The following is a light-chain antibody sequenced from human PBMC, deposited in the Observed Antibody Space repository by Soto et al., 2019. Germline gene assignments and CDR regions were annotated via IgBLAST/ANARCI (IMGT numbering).Light chain of an antibody. Sequence: QSVLTQPPSASGSPGQSVTISCTGTSSDVGGYNFVSWYQQHPGKAPKLIIYEDTKRPSGVPDRFSGSKSGNTASLTVSGLQAEDEAHYYGSSYSGTNNYVFGTGTKVTVL. V-gene: IGLV2-8*01. CDR1: SSDVGGYNF. CDR2: EDT. CDR3: SSYSGTNNYV. J-gene: IGLJ1*01.